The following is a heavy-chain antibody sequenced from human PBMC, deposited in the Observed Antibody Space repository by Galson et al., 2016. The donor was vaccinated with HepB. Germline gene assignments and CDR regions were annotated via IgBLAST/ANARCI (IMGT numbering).Heavy chain of an antibody. CDR1: GDSTSSGGYY. V-gene: IGHV4-31*11. Sequence: TLSLTCAVSGDSTSSGGYYWNWIRQHPGKGLEWIGYISYSGSTYYNPSLKSRVTISVDTSTNQFSLQVNSVTAADTAVYYCARSAMPIPLYLGYWGQGSLVIVSS. CDR2: ISYSGST. D-gene: IGHD5-18*01. J-gene: IGHJ1*01. CDR3: ARSAMPIPLYLGY.